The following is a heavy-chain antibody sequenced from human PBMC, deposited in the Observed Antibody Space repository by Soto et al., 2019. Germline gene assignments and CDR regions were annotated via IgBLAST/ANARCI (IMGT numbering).Heavy chain of an antibody. J-gene: IGHJ6*02. V-gene: IGHV1-69*06. CDR3: AGVPGWADPSLPA. CDR1: RGTNSSSS. D-gene: IGHD3-16*01. Sequence: SVELCCEEPRGTNSSSSRRWLRQAPGQGLEWMGGIIPIFGTANYAQKFQGRVTITADKSTSTAYMELSSLRSEDTAVYYCAGVPGWADPSLPAWDQGTTVT. CDR2: IIPIFGTA.